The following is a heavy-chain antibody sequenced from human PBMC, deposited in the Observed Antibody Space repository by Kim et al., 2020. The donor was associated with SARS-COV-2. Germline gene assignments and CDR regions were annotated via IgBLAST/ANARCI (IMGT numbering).Heavy chain of an antibody. Sequence: STYCNPSLRSRVTISVDTSKNQFSLKLSSVTAADTAVYYCARDRPGGDYWGQGTLVTVSS. D-gene: IGHD3-10*01. J-gene: IGHJ4*02. V-gene: IGHV4-39*07. CDR3: ARDRPGGDY. CDR2: ST.